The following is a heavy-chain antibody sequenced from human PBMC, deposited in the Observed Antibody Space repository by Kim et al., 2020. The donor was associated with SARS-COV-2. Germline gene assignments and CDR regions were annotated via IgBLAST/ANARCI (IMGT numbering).Heavy chain of an antibody. CDR2: ISGSGGST. J-gene: IGHJ3*02. D-gene: IGHD2-2*01. V-gene: IGHV3-23*01. CDR1: GFTFSSYA. Sequence: GGSLRLSCAASGFTFSSYAMSWVRQAPGKGLEWVSAISGSGGSTYYADSVKGRFTISRDNSKNTLYLQMNSLRAEDTAVYYCAKDRGFRYCSSTSCSTERTDAFDIWGQGTMVTVSS. CDR3: AKDRGFRYCSSTSCSTERTDAFDI.